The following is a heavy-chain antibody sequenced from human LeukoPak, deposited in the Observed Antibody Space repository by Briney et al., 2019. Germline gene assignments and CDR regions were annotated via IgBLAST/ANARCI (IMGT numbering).Heavy chain of an antibody. CDR1: GFIFSDSW. Sequence: GGSLRLSCTVSGFIFSDSWMAWIRQAPGKGLEWVAIIEKNGSGKNYVDSVKGRFIISRDNAKNSLFLQMDSLKVEDTAIYYCTTDRWYSADHWGQGTLVTVST. J-gene: IGHJ5*02. D-gene: IGHD2-15*01. V-gene: IGHV3-7*03. CDR2: IEKNGSGK. CDR3: TTDRWYSADH.